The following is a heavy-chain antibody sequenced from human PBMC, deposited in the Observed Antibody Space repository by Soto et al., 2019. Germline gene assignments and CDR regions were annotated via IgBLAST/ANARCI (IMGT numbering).Heavy chain of an antibody. V-gene: IGHV4-59*08. D-gene: IGHD2-2*01. CDR2: IYYSGST. Sequence: PSETLSLTCTVSGGSISRYYWSWIRQPPGKGLEWIGYIYYSGSTNYNPSLKSRVTISVDTSKNQFSLKLSSVTAADTAVYYCARRGYCSSTQPLGCNNWFDPWGQGTLVTVSS. CDR1: GGSISRYY. J-gene: IGHJ5*02. CDR3: ARRGYCSSTQPLGCNNWFDP.